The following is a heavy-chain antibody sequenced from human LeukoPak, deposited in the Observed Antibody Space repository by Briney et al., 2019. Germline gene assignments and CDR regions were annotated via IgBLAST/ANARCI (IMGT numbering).Heavy chain of an antibody. J-gene: IGHJ5*02. D-gene: IGHD2-2*01. Sequence: SETLSLTCTVSGGSFSTNYWSWIRQPPGKGLEWIGYIYYSGSTNYYPSLKSRVTISVDTAKNQFSLKLSSVTAADTAVYYCARGRPDRQLLAWFDPWGQGTLVTVSS. CDR2: IYYSGST. CDR3: ARGRPDRQLLAWFDP. V-gene: IGHV4-59*01. CDR1: GGSFSTNY.